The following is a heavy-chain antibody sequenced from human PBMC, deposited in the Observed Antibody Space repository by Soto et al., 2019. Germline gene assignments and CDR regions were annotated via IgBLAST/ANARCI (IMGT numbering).Heavy chain of an antibody. CDR2: IYPGDSDT. CDR3: AILMSSWGGGDY. V-gene: IGHV5-51*01. D-gene: IGHD3-16*01. Sequence: EVQLVQSGAEVKKPGESLKISCKGSGYSFTSYWIGWVRQMPGKGLEWMGIIYPGDSDTRYSPSFQGQVTISADKSIRPPYLQGSSLKASDTAIFYCAILMSSWGGGDYWGQGTLVTVSS. J-gene: IGHJ4*02. CDR1: GYSFTSYW.